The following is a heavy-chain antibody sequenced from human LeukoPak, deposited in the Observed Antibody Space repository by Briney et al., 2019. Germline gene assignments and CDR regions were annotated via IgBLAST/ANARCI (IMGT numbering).Heavy chain of an antibody. CDR3: ARESVSSGTNWFDP. CDR1: GGSIRSYY. V-gene: IGHV4-38-2*02. CDR2: IYHSGTT. D-gene: IGHD3-10*01. J-gene: IGHJ5*02. Sequence: PSETLSLTCTVSGGSIRSYYWGWIRQPPGKGLEWIGTIYHSGTTYYSPSLKSRVTISVDTSKNQFSLKLSSVTAADTAVYYCARESVSSGTNWFDPWGQGTLVTVSS.